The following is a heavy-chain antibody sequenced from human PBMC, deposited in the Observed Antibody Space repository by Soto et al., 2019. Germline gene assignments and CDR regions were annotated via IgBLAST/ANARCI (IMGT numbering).Heavy chain of an antibody. J-gene: IGHJ3*02. D-gene: IGHD3-10*01. CDR3: VVQYYYDI. V-gene: IGHV1-46*02. Sequence: QVQLVQSGAEMRKPGASVKVSCKAFGYTFNSFYIHWVRQAPGRGLEWMGIIKPRDGDTSYAQKFQGRLTMTRDTSTRTVYMELSSLRSEDAAMYYCVVQYYYDIWGQGTMVTVSS. CDR2: IKPRDGDT. CDR1: GYTFNSFY.